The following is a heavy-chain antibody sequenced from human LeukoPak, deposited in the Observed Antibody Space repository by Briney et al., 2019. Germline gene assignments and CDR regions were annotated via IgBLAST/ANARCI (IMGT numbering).Heavy chain of an antibody. Sequence: SETLSLTCTVSGGSISSYYWSWIRQPPGKGLEWIGEINHSGSTNYNPSLKSRVTISVDTSKNQFSLKLSSVTAADTAVYYCASRTGIAAAGTMFDYWGQGTLVTVSS. V-gene: IGHV4-34*01. CDR2: INHSGST. CDR3: ASRTGIAAAGTMFDY. CDR1: GGSISSYY. J-gene: IGHJ4*02. D-gene: IGHD6-13*01.